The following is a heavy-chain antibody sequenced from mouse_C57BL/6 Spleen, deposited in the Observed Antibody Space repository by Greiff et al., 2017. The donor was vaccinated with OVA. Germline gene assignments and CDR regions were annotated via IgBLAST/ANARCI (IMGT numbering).Heavy chain of an antibody. CDR2: INPSNGGT. J-gene: IGHJ2*01. CDR1: GYTFTSYW. D-gene: IGHD2-4*01. V-gene: IGHV1-53*01. Sequence: QVQLQQSGTELVKPGASVKLSCKASGYTFTSYWMHWVKQRPGQGLEWIGNINPSNGGTSYNQKFKGKATLTVDKSSSTAYMELRSLTSEDSAVYYCARRGDYDDFDYWGQGTTLTVSS. CDR3: ARRGDYDDFDY.